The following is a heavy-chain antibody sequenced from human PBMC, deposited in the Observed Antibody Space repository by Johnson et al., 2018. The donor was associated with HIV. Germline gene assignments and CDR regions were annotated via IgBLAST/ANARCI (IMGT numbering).Heavy chain of an antibody. CDR2: VNSDGSSL. Sequence: VQLVESGGGLVQPGGSLRLSCAASGFTFSNYWMHWVRQAPGKGLVWVSRVNSDGSSLSYADSVKGRFTISRDNAKNTLYLQMNSLRAEDTAAYYCARGAVSGYVSVDAFHIWGQGTLVTVSS. CDR1: GFTFSNYW. CDR3: ARGAVSGYVSVDAFHI. J-gene: IGHJ3*02. V-gene: IGHV3-74*02. D-gene: IGHD5-12*01.